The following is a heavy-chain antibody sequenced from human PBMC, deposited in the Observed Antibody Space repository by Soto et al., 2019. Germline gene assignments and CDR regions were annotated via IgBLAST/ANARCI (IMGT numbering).Heavy chain of an antibody. J-gene: IGHJ4*02. CDR3: ASSLPYYYDSSGYTPFGY. Sequence: SETLSLSSTVSGGSISSYYWSWIRQPPGKGLEWIGYIYYSGSTNYNPSLKSRVTISVDTSKNQFSLKLSSVTAADTAVYYCASSLPYYYDSSGYTPFGYWGQGTLVTVSS. CDR2: IYYSGST. D-gene: IGHD3-22*01. CDR1: GGSISSYY. V-gene: IGHV4-59*01.